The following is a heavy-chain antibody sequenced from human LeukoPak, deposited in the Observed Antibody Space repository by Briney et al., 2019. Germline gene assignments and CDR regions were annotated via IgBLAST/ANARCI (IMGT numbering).Heavy chain of an antibody. V-gene: IGHV3-33*01. CDR3: ARALWFGENSFDYFDY. D-gene: IGHD3-10*01. Sequence: GGSLRLSCAASGFTFSSYGMHWVRQAPGKGLEWVAVIWYDGSNKYYADSVKGRFTISRDNSKNTLYLQMNSLRAEDTAVYYCARALWFGENSFDYFDYWGQGTLVTVSS. CDR1: GFTFSSYG. J-gene: IGHJ4*02. CDR2: IWYDGSNK.